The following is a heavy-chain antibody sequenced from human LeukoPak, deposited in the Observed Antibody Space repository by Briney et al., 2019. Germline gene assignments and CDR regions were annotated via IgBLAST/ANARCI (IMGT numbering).Heavy chain of an antibody. CDR2: INHSGST. CDR3: ARPWFGELQWFDP. D-gene: IGHD3-10*01. Sequence: SETLSLTCAVYGGSFSGYYWSWIRQPPGKGLECIGEINHSGSTNYNPSLKSRVTISVDTSKNQFSLKLSSVTAADTAVYYCARPWFGELQWFDPWGQGTLVTVSS. CDR1: GGSFSGYY. J-gene: IGHJ5*02. V-gene: IGHV4-34*01.